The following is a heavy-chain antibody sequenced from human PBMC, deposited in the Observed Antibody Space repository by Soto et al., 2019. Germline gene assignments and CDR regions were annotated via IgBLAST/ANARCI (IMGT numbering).Heavy chain of an antibody. CDR3: AMRYGDGFDI. V-gene: IGHV4-59*01. D-gene: IGHD4-17*01. J-gene: IGHJ3*02. CDR2: IYYSGST. CDR1: GGSISSYY. Sequence: QGQLQESGPGLVKPSETLSLTCTVSGGSISSYYWSWIRQPPGKGLEWIGYIYYSGSTNYNTSLKSRVTISVDTSKNQFSLKLSSVTAADTAVYYCAMRYGDGFDIWGHGTMVTVSS.